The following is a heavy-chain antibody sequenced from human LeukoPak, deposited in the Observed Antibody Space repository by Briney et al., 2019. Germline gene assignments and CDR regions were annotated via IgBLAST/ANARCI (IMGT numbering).Heavy chain of an antibody. Sequence: SEALSLTCTVSGGSISTYYWSWIRLPPGKGLEWIGYIYYTGATYYNPSLKSRVTISLDTSKNQFSLKLSSVTAADAAVYYCARAGYSYGTGYYFDYWGQGALVTVSS. D-gene: IGHD5-18*01. J-gene: IGHJ4*02. CDR2: IYYTGAT. CDR3: ARAGYSYGTGYYFDY. CDR1: GGSISTYY. V-gene: IGHV4-59*01.